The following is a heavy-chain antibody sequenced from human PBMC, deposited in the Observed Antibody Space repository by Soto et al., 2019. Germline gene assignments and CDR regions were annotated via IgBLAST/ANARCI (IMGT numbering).Heavy chain of an antibody. Sequence: QPGGSLRLSCAASGFTFSSYGMHWVRQAPGKGLEWVAVIWYDGSNKYYADSVKGRFTISRDNSKNTLYLQMNSPRAEDTAVYYCARDPRLDYYDSSGYLDYWGQGTLVTVSS. D-gene: IGHD3-22*01. J-gene: IGHJ4*02. CDR3: ARDPRLDYYDSSGYLDY. CDR1: GFTFSSYG. V-gene: IGHV3-33*01. CDR2: IWYDGSNK.